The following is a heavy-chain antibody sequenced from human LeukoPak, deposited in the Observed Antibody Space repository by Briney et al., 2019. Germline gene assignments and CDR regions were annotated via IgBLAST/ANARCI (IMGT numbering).Heavy chain of an antibody. Sequence: GGSLRLSCAASGFTFSNYWMHWVRQAPGKGLVWVSRINSDGSATTYADSVKGRFTISRDNAKNTLYLQMNSLRAEDTALYYCTRAYSGWPWVADYWGQGTLVTVSS. J-gene: IGHJ4*02. CDR1: GFTFSNYW. V-gene: IGHV3-74*01. D-gene: IGHD6-19*01. CDR3: TRAYSGWPWVADY. CDR2: INSDGSAT.